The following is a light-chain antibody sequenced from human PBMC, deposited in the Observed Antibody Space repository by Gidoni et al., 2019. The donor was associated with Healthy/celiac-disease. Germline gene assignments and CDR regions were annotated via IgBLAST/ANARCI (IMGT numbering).Light chain of an antibody. V-gene: IGKV3-11*01. CDR2: DAS. J-gene: IGKJ5*01. CDR1: QSVSSY. CDR3: QQRSNWL. Sequence: ELVLTQSPATLSLSPGERATLSCRASQSVSSYLAWYQQKPGQAPRLLIYDASNRATGIPARFSGSGSGTDFTLTISSLEPEDFAVYYCQQRSNWLFDQGTRLEIK.